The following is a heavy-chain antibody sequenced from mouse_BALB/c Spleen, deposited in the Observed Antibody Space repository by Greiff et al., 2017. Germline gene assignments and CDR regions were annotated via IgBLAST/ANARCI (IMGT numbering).Heavy chain of an antibody. CDR1: GYTFTSYW. Sequence: QVQLQQPGAELVRPGASVKLSCKASGYTFTSYWINWVKQRPGQGLEWIGNIYPSDSYTNYNQKFKDKATLTVDKSSSTAYMQLSSPTSEDSAVYYCTTVVDYWGQGTTLTVSS. CDR3: TTVVDY. J-gene: IGHJ2*01. D-gene: IGHD1-1*01. CDR2: IYPSDSYT. V-gene: IGHV1-69*02.